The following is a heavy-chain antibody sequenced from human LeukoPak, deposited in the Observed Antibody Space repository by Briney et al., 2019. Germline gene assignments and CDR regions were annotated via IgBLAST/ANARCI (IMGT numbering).Heavy chain of an antibody. CDR3: ARGLGYCSSTSCQPRRYYYYYGMDV. D-gene: IGHD2-2*01. Sequence: GGSLRLSCAASGFTFSYYGMQWVRQAPGKGLEWVALIWHDGGKRYYADSVKGRFTISRDNSKNTLYLQMTTLRAEDTAVYYCARGLGYCSSTSCQPRRYYYYYGMDVWGQGTTVTVSS. CDR2: IWHDGGKR. J-gene: IGHJ6*02. V-gene: IGHV3-33*01. CDR1: GFTFSYYG.